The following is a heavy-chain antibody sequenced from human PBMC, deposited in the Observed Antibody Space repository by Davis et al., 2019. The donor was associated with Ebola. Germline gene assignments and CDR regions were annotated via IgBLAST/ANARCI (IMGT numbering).Heavy chain of an antibody. V-gene: IGHV3-30*18. CDR2: ISYDGSNK. Sequence: GESLKISCAASGFTFSSYGMHWVRQAPGKGLEWVAVISYDGSNKYYADSVKGRFTISRDNSKNTLYLQMNSLRAEDTAVYYCAKVSTYYYDSSGSPRAFDIWGQGTMVTVTS. J-gene: IGHJ3*02. CDR3: AKVSTYYYDSSGSPRAFDI. D-gene: IGHD3-22*01. CDR1: GFTFSSYG.